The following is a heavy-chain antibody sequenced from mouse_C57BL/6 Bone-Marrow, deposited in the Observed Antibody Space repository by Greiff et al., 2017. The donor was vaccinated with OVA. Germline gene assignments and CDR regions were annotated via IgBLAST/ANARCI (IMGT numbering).Heavy chain of an antibody. CDR2: IDPSDSYT. V-gene: IGHV1-50*01. Sequence: VQLQQPGAELVKPGASVKLSCKASGYTFTSYWMQWVKQRPGQGLEWIGEIDPSDSYTNYNQKFKGKATLTVDTSSSTAYMQLSSLTSEDSAVYYCATPTDYYGSSPYYFDYWGQGTTLTVSS. CDR3: ATPTDYYGSSPYYFDY. CDR1: GYTFTSYW. D-gene: IGHD1-1*01. J-gene: IGHJ2*01.